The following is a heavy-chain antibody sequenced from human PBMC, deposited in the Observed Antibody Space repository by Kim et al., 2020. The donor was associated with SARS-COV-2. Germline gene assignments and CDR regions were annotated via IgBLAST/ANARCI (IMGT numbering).Heavy chain of an antibody. CDR1: GFTFSSYA. D-gene: IGHD1-26*01. J-gene: IGHJ6*02. Sequence: GGSLRLSCAASGFTFSSYAMHWVRQAPGKGLEWVAVISYDGSNKYYADSVKGRFTISRDNSKNTLYLQMNSLRAEDTAVYYCARTSGSYSHGMDVWGQGTTVTVSS. CDR2: ISYDGSNK. CDR3: ARTSGSYSHGMDV. V-gene: IGHV3-30-3*01.